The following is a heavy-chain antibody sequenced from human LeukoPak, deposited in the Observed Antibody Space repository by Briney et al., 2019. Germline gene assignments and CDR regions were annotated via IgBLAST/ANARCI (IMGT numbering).Heavy chain of an antibody. CDR1: GFTFSSYA. CDR2: ISGSGGST. J-gene: IGHJ4*02. Sequence: PGGSLRLSCVASGFTFSSYAMSWVRQAPGKGLEWVSAISGSGGSTYYADSVKGRFTISRDTSKNTLYLQMNSLRAEDTAVYYCAKEDGYSSGWYVKGFDYWGQGTLVTVSS. CDR3: AKEDGYSSGWYVKGFDY. V-gene: IGHV3-23*01. D-gene: IGHD6-19*01.